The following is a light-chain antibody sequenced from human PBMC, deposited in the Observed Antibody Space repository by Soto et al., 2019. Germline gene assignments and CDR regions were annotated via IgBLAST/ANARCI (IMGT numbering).Light chain of an antibody. Sequence: EVVLTQSPVTLSSSPGERATLSCRASQSFRGLLAWYQQKPGHAPRLLIYDAYNRATGIPPRFSGSGSGTDFTLPISILEPEDSAVYYCQQRHMWLITFGQGTRLQIK. J-gene: IGKJ5*01. CDR2: DAY. CDR3: QQRHMWLIT. V-gene: IGKV3-11*01. CDR1: QSFRGL.